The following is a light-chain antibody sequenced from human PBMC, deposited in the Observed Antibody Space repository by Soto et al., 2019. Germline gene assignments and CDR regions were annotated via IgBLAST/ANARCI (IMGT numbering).Light chain of an antibody. CDR1: QTLSSW. J-gene: IGKJ1*01. Sequence: DIQMTQSPSTLSASVGDRVTISCRASQTLSSWLAWDRDKPGKAHKLLIYMASTLKSGVPSRFSGGGSGTEFTLTISSLQPDNFATYDCQHYNSYSLAFGQGTKVDIK. CDR3: QHYNSYSLA. CDR2: MAS. V-gene: IGKV1-5*03.